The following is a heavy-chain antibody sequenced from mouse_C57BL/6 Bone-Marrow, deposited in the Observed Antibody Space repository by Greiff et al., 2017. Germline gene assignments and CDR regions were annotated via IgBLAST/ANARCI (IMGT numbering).Heavy chain of an antibody. D-gene: IGHD1-1*02. CDR2: IDPSGSYT. CDR1: GYTFTSYW. CDR3: AILSMDY. V-gene: IGHV1-69*01. J-gene: IGHJ4*01. Sequence: QVQLQQPGAELVMPGASVKLSCKASGYTFTSYWMHWVKQRPGQGLEWIGEIDPSGSYTNYNQKFKGKSTLTVDKSYITAYMQRSSLTSEDYAVYYCAILSMDYWGQGTSVTVSS.